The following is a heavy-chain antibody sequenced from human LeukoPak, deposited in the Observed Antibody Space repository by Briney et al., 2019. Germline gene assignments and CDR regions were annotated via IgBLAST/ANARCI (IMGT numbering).Heavy chain of an antibody. V-gene: IGHV3-30*04. Sequence: GRSLRLSCAASGFTFSSYAMHWVRQAPGKGLEWVAVISYDGSNKYYADSVKGRFTISRDNSKNTLYLQMNSLRAEDTAVYYCAKEPRNYYYYGMDVWGQGTTVTVSS. J-gene: IGHJ6*02. CDR1: GFTFSSYA. CDR2: ISYDGSNK. CDR3: AKEPRNYYYYGMDV.